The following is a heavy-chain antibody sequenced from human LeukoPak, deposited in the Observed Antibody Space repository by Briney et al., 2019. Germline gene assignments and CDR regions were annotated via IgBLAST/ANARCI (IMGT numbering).Heavy chain of an antibody. CDR2: ISGSGGST. CDR3: ATGPANHCYGFDY. CDR1: GFTFSSYA. J-gene: IGHJ4*02. V-gene: IGHV3-23*01. Sequence: GGSLRLSCAASGFTFSSYAMSWVRQAPGKGLEWVSAISGSGGSTYYADSVKGRCTISRDNSKNTLYLQMNSLRAEDTAVYYCATGPANHCYGFDYWGQGTLVTVSS. D-gene: IGHD2-15*01.